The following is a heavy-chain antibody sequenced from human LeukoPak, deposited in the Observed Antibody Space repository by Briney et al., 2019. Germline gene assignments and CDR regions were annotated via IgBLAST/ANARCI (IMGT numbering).Heavy chain of an antibody. Sequence: GGSLRLSCAASGFTVSSNYMNWVRQAPGKGLEWVSVIYSGGSTYYADSVKGRFTISRDNSKNTLYLQMNSLRAEDTAVYYCARDLGYYDSSGYYYSYFQHWGQGTLVTVSS. CDR3: ARDLGYYDSSGYYYSYFQH. D-gene: IGHD3-22*01. CDR2: IYSGGST. CDR1: GFTVSSNY. J-gene: IGHJ1*01. V-gene: IGHV3-53*01.